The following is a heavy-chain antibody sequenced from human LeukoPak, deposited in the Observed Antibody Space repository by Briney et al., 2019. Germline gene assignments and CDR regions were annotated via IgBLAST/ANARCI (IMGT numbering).Heavy chain of an antibody. J-gene: IGHJ4*02. CDR1: GGSISSYY. CDR3: ARRSSSSSFTDY. D-gene: IGHD6-6*01. CDR2: IYYSGST. V-gene: IGHV4-59*01. Sequence: PSETLSLTCTVSGGSISSYYWSWIRQPPGKGQEWIGYIYYSGSTNYNPSLKSRVTISVDTSKNQFPLKLSSVTAADTAVYYCARRSSSSSFTDYWGQGTLVTVSS.